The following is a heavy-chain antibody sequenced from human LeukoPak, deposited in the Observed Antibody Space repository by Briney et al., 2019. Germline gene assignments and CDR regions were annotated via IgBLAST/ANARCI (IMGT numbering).Heavy chain of an antibody. D-gene: IGHD3-22*01. J-gene: IGHJ3*02. Sequence: ASVKVSCKASGYTFTGYYMHWVRQAPGQGLEWMGWINPNSGGTNYAQKFQGRVTMTRDTSISTAYMELSRLRSDDTAVYYCARRVHYDSSGYYYPADAFDIWGQGTMVTVSS. V-gene: IGHV1-2*02. CDR1: GYTFTGYY. CDR2: INPNSGGT. CDR3: ARRVHYDSSGYYYPADAFDI.